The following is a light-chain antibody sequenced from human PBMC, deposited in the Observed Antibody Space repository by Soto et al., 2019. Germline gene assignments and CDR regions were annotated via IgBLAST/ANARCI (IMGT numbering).Light chain of an antibody. CDR3: NSYTASSTGV. J-gene: IGLJ1*01. V-gene: IGLV2-14*01. Sequence: QSVLTQPASVSGSPGQSITISCTGTSSDVGGYNYVSWYQQYPGKAPKLLIYEVSNRPSEVSIRFSGSKSGNTASLTISGLQAEDEADYYCNSYTASSTGVFGTGTKLT. CDR2: EVS. CDR1: SSDVGGYNY.